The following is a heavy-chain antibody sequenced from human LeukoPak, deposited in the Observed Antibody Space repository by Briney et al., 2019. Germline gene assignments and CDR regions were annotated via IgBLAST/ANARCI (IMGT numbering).Heavy chain of an antibody. Sequence: GGSLRLSCAASGFTVSSNYMSWVRQAPGKGLEWVSVIYSGGSTYYADSVKGRFTISRDNAKNSLYLQMNSLRAEDTAVYYCARGKGSSWYWFDPWGQGTLVTVSS. J-gene: IGHJ5*02. D-gene: IGHD6-13*01. CDR3: ARGKGSSWYWFDP. V-gene: IGHV3-66*01. CDR1: GFTVSSNY. CDR2: IYSGGST.